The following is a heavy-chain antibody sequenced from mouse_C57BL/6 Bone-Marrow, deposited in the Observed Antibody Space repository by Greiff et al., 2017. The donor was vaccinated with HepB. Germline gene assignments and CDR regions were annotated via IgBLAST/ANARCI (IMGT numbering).Heavy chain of an antibody. CDR3: ESKALRWYFDV. CDR1: GYTFTTYP. CDR2: IYPYNDDT. V-gene: IGHV1-47*01. Sequence: QVQLQESGAELVKPGASVKMSCKASGYTFTTYPIEWMKQNHGKSLEWIGHIYPYNDDTKYNEKFKGKATLTVEKSSSTAYMDLSRLASDDSAVYYCESKALRWYFDVWGTGTTVTVSS. D-gene: IGHD1-1*01. J-gene: IGHJ1*03.